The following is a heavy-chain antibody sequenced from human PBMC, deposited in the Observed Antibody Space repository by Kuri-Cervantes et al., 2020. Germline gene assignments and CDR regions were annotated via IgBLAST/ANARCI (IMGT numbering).Heavy chain of an antibody. V-gene: IGHV3-13*01. J-gene: IGHJ6*03. CDR1: GFTVSSNY. CDR3: ARAEGGDLELRGEGYYMDV. Sequence: GGSLRLSCAASGFTVSSNYMSWVRQATGKGLEWVSAIGTAGDTYYPGSVKGRFTISRENAKNSLYLQMNSLRAGDTAVYYCARAEGGDLELRGEGYYMDVWGKGTTVTVSS. CDR2: IGTAGDT. D-gene: IGHD1-7*01.